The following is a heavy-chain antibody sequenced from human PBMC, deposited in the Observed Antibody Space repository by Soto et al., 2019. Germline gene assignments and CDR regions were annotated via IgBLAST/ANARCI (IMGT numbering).Heavy chain of an antibody. J-gene: IGHJ6*02. CDR1: GGSFSGYY. V-gene: IGHV4-34*01. CDR2: INHSGST. D-gene: IGHD5-12*01. CDR3: ARESGYPWPYYYYGMDV. Sequence: QVQLQQWGAGLLKPSETLSLTCAVYGGSFSGYYWSWIRQPPGKGLEWIGEINHSGSTNHNPSLQSRVTISVDTSKNQFSLKLSSVTAADTAVYYCARESGYPWPYYYYGMDVWGQGTTVTVSS.